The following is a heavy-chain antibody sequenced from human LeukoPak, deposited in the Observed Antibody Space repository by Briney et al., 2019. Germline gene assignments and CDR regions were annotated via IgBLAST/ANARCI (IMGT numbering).Heavy chain of an antibody. CDR2: IWNDGSNK. Sequence: GGSLRLSCAASGFTFSSYGMHWVRQAPGKGLEWVAVIWNDGSNKYYADSVKGRFTISRDNSKNTLYLQMNSLRAEDTAVYYCAKLGGVGATSLADYWGQGTLVTVSS. CDR1: GFTFSSYG. J-gene: IGHJ4*02. CDR3: AKLGGVGATSLADY. D-gene: IGHD1-26*01. V-gene: IGHV3-30*02.